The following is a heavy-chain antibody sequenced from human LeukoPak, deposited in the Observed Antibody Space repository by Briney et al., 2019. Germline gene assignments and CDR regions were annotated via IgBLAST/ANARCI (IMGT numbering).Heavy chain of an antibody. D-gene: IGHD3-10*01. CDR1: GYFFSGYH. CDR3: AGLGSTMEGRIDP. CDR2: IYIDSGDT. V-gene: IGHV1-2*02. J-gene: IGHJ5*02. Sequence: ASVTVSCKASGYFFSGYHVHWVRQAPGQGLDWMGRIYIDSGDTNYAQKFQGRATMTRDTTISTAYMELSSLTSDDTAVYYCAGLGSTMEGRIDPWGQGTPVTVSS.